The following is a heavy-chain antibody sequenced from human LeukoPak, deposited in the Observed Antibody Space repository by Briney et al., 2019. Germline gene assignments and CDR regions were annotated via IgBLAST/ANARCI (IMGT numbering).Heavy chain of an antibody. D-gene: IGHD5-12*01. CDR2: IYYSGST. CDR3: ARETSRDIVATITGFDY. J-gene: IGHJ4*02. CDR1: GGSISSGDYY. V-gene: IGHV4-30-4*01. Sequence: SQTLSLTCTVSGGSISSGDYYWSWIRQPPGKGLEWIGYIYYSGSTYYNPSLKSRVTISVDTSKNQFSLKLRSVTAADTAVYYCARETSRDIVATITGFDYWGQGTLVTVSS.